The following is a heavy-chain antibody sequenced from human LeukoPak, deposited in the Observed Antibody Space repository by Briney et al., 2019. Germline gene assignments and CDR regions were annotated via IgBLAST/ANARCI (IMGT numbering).Heavy chain of an antibody. J-gene: IGHJ6*02. D-gene: IGHD3-10*01. CDR2: ISWNSGSI. Sequence: PGRSLRLSCAASGFTFDDYAMHWVRQAPGKGLEWVSGISWNSGSIGYADSVKGRFTISRDNAKNSLYLQMNSLRAEDTALYYCAKEGRFGPYYYGMDVWGQGTTVTVSS. CDR3: AKEGRFGPYYYGMDV. CDR1: GFTFDDYA. V-gene: IGHV3-9*01.